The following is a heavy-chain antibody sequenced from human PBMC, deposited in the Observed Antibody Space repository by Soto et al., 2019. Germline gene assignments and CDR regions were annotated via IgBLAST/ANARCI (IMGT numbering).Heavy chain of an antibody. CDR2: IYYRGST. CDR3: GTPYGYDFDT. J-gene: IGHJ3*02. CDR1: GGSISSYY. D-gene: IGHD4-17*01. V-gene: IGHV4-59*01. Sequence: PSETLSLTCTVSGGSISSYYWSWIRQPPGKGLEWIGYIYYRGSTNYNPSLKSRVTISVDTSKNQVSLKRSSWTASYAAGYDFGTPYGYDFDTWGHGTMVTV.